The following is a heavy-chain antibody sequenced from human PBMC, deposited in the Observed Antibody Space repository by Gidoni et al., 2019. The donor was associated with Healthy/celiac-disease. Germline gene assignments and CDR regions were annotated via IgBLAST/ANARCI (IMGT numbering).Heavy chain of an antibody. Sequence: QVQLQQWGAGLLKPSETLSLTCAVYGGSFSGYYWSWIRQPPGKGLEWIGEINHSGSTNYNPSLKSRVTISVDTSKNQFSLKLSSVTAADTAVYYCARGPRRAWRLNWFDPWGQGTLVTVSS. CDR2: INHSGST. D-gene: IGHD3-16*01. J-gene: IGHJ5*02. CDR1: GGSFSGYY. V-gene: IGHV4-34*01. CDR3: ARGPRRAWRLNWFDP.